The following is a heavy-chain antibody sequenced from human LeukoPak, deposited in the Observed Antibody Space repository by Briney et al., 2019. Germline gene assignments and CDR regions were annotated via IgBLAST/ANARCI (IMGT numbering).Heavy chain of an antibody. J-gene: IGHJ4*02. CDR1: GGSFSGYY. Sequence: SETLSLTCAVYGGSFSGYYWSWIRQPPGKGLEWIGEINHSGSTNYNPSLKSRVTISVDTSKNQFSLKLSSVTAADTAVYYCARVGLGELSSPFWLYWGQGTLVTVSS. CDR2: INHSGST. D-gene: IGHD3-16*02. CDR3: ARVGLGELSSPFWLY. V-gene: IGHV4-34*01.